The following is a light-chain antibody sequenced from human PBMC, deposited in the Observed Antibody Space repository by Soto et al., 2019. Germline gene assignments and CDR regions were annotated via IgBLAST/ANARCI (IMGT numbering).Light chain of an antibody. CDR1: RFVSNYY. V-gene: IGKV3-20*01. CDR2: AAS. J-gene: IGKJ3*01. Sequence: DIVLTQSPGTLSLSPGDRATLSCRTSRFVSNYYVAWYQQRPGQAPRLLIYAASSMASDIPDRFSGSGSGTDFTLTISRLEPEDFAVYYCQHYADSPPVFTFGPETKVEI. CDR3: QHYADSPPVFT.